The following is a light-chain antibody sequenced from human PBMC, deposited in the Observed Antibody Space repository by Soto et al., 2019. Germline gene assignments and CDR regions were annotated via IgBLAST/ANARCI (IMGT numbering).Light chain of an antibody. CDR2: DVT. CDR1: TSDIGGYNY. CDR3: NSDISSSAPYV. V-gene: IGLV2-14*01. Sequence: QSVLTQPASVSGSPGQSITISCTGTTSDIGGYNYVSWYQQHPGKAPKLMIYDVTRRPSGVSNRFSGSKSGNTASLTISGLQAEDEADYYCNSDISSSAPYVFGTGTKVTVL. J-gene: IGLJ1*01.